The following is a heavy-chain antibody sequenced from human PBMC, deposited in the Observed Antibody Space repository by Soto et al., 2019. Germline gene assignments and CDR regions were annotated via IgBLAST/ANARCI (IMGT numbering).Heavy chain of an antibody. J-gene: IGHJ6*02. Sequence: QVQLVESGGGVVQPGRSLRLSCAASGFTFSSYAMHWVRQAPGKGLEWVAVISYDGSNKYYADSVKGRFTISRDNSKNTLYLQMNSLRAEDTAVYYCARAGRYFDWLLSPYYYYGMDVRGQGTTVTVSS. CDR1: GFTFSSYA. CDR2: ISYDGSNK. CDR3: ARAGRYFDWLLSPYYYYGMDV. V-gene: IGHV3-30-3*01. D-gene: IGHD3-9*01.